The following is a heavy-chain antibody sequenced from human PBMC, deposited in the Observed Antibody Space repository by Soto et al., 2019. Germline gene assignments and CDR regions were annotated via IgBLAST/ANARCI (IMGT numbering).Heavy chain of an antibody. CDR3: ARRYSGYSGYDSRGTLSYYYYMDA. D-gene: IGHD5-12*01. CDR1: GGSISSYY. CDR2: IYYSGST. J-gene: IGHJ6*03. Sequence: PSETLSLTCTVSGGSISSYYWSWIRQPPGKGLEWIGYIYYSGSTHYNPSLKSPVTISVDTSKNQFSLKLSSVTAADTAVYYCARRYSGYSGYDSRGTLSYYYYMDAWGKGTTVTVSS. V-gene: IGHV4-59*08.